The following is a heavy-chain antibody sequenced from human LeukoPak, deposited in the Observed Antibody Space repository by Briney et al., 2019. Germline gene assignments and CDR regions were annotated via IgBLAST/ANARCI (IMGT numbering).Heavy chain of an antibody. V-gene: IGHV4-59*01. CDR1: GDSIRNFY. CDR3: ARGNYGSGSYYVVDFDY. J-gene: IGHJ4*02. CDR2: IYQSGNT. D-gene: IGHD3-10*01. Sequence: SETLSLTCTVSGDSIRNFYWNWIRQSPGKGLEWIGYIYQSGNTNYNPSLKSRITMSIDTSKYQFSLNLNSVTAADTAVYYCARGNYGSGSYYVVDFDYWGQGTLVTVSS.